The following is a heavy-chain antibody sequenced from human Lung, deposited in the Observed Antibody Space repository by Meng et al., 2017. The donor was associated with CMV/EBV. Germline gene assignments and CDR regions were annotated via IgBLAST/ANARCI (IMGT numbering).Heavy chain of an antibody. J-gene: IGHJ4*02. CDR2: ISFDGSSK. CDR1: GFTFSTYA. V-gene: IGHV3-30-3*01. D-gene: IGHD3-16*01. Sequence: RISCSASGFTFSTYAMHWVRQAPGKGLEWVALISFDGSSKYFADSVKGRFTISRDSSKNTLYLQMNTLRTEDTAIYFCAREGVYFDYWGQGTLVTVSS. CDR3: AREGVYFDY.